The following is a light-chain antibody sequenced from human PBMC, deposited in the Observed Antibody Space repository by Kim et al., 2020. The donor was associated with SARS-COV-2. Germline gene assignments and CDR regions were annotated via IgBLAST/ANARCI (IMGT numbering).Light chain of an antibody. V-gene: IGLV4-69*01. CDR3: QTWGTGFRM. CDR1: SGHSTYT. CDR2: VNSDGSH. Sequence: SVKLPCTLSSGHSTYTIAWHQQQPEKGPRYLMKVNSDGSHSKGDGIPDRFSGSSSGAERYLTISSLQSDDEADYYCQTWGTGFRMFGGGTQLTVL. J-gene: IGLJ3*02.